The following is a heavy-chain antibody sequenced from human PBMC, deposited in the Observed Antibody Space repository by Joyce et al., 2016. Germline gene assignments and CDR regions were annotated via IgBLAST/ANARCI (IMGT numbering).Heavy chain of an antibody. Sequence: EMQLEESGGTLVHPGGSLRLSCKVSHSFSNKFVMAWVRQAPGKGLEWVSAIGASGSGIYYADSVNGRFSITRDNSNNMMYLQMTSLQIEDTATYFCARAMTAVVAYTLRDGFDVWGQGTLVAVSS. CDR2: IGASGSGI. CDR1: HSFSNKFV. CDR3: ARAMTAVVAYTLRDGFDV. J-gene: IGHJ3*01. D-gene: IGHD2-15*01. V-gene: IGHV3-23*04.